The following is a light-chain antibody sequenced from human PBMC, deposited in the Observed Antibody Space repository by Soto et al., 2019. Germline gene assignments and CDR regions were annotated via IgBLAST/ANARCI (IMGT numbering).Light chain of an antibody. V-gene: IGLV2-14*01. Sequence: QSALTQPASVSGSPGQSITISCTGTSSDVGGYNYVSWYQQHPGKAPKLMIYEVSNRPSGVSNRFSGSKSGNTASLTISGLQAEDEADYYCCSYISSSTLVVFGGGTKLTVL. CDR3: CSYISSSTLVV. CDR1: SSDVGGYNY. J-gene: IGLJ2*01. CDR2: EVS.